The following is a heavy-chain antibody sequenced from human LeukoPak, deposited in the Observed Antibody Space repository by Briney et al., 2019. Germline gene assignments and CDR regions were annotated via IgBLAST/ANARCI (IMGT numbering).Heavy chain of an antibody. CDR1: GDSVSSNSAA. CDR3: ARRYCSGGSCYIDY. D-gene: IGHD2-15*01. J-gene: IGHJ4*02. Sequence: SQTLSLTCAISGDSVSSNSAAWNWIRQSPSRCLEWLGRTYYRSKWYNDYAVSVKSRITINPDTSKNQFSLQPNSVTPEDTAVYYCARRYCSGGSCYIDYWGQGTLVTVSS. CDR2: TYYRSKWYN. V-gene: IGHV6-1*01.